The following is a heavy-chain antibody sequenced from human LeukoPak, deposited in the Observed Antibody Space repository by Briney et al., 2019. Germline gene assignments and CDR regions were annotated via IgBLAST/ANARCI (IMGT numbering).Heavy chain of an antibody. J-gene: IGHJ6*02. V-gene: IGHV3-11*01. CDR2: ISGVYDNI. CDR3: ARGGAHGMDV. D-gene: IGHD1-26*01. Sequence: GGSLRLPCAASGFTFSDYYMTWIRQAPGRGLEWVSYISGVYDNIYYGDSVKGRFTISRDNAKNSVYLQMSSLRADDTAVYYCARGGAHGMDVWGQGTTVTVSS. CDR1: GFTFSDYY.